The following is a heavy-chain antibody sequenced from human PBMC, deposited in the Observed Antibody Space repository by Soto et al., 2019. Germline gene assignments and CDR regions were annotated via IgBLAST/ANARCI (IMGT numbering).Heavy chain of an antibody. CDR2: IYYSGST. J-gene: IGHJ5*02. Sequence: QVQLQESGPRLVKPSQTLSLTCTVSGGSISSGGYYWSWIRQHPGKGLEWIGYIYYSGSTYYNPSLKSRLTISVDTSKNQFSLKLSSVTAADTAMYYCARYGNVVPYNWFDPWGQGTLVTVSS. CDR3: ARYGNVVPYNWFDP. V-gene: IGHV4-31*03. CDR1: GGSISSGGYY. D-gene: IGHD3-10*01.